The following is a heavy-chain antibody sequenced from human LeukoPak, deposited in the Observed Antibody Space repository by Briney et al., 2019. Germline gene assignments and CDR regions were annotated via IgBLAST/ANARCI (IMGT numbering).Heavy chain of an antibody. CDR3: ASGSNEYDFWSGYSKPFDY. CDR2: ISSSGSTI. V-gene: IGHV3-48*03. D-gene: IGHD3-3*01. J-gene: IGHJ4*02. CDR1: GFTFSSYE. Sequence: GGSLRLSCAASGFTFSSYEMNWVRQAPGKGLEWVSYISSSGSTIYYADSVKGRFTISRDNAKNSLYLQMNSLRAEDTAVYYCASGSNEYDFWSGYSKPFDYWGQGTLVTVSS.